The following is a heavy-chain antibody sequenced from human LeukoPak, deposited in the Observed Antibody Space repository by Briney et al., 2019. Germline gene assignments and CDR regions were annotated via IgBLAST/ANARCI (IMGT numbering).Heavy chain of an antibody. CDR2: ISYDGSNK. V-gene: IGHV3-30-3*01. CDR3: AKDMTVVVPAPTLDY. Sequence: QPGRSLRLSCAASGFTFSSYAMHWVRQAPGKGLEWVAVISYDGSNKYYADSVKGRFTISRDNSKNTLYLQMNSLRAEDTAVYYCAKDMTVVVPAPTLDYWGQGTLVTVSS. D-gene: IGHD2-2*01. CDR1: GFTFSSYA. J-gene: IGHJ4*02.